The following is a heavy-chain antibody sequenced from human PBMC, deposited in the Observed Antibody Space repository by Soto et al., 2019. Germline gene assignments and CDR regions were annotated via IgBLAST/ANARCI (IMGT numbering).Heavy chain of an antibody. V-gene: IGHV1-18*01. CDR1: GYTFTSYG. J-gene: IGHJ4*02. D-gene: IGHD1-26*01. Sequence: QVQLVQSGAEVRKPGASVKVSCKASGYTFTSYGISWVRQAPGQGLEWMGWISAYNRNTNFAQNLQGRVTMTTDTSTSTAFMELGSLRSDDTAMYYCARDLIVGATPPYYFDCGGQGTLVTVSS. CDR2: ISAYNRNT. CDR3: ARDLIVGATPPYYFDC.